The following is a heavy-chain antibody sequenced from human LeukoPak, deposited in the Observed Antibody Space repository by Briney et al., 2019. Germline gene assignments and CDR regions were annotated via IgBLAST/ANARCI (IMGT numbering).Heavy chain of an antibody. J-gene: IGHJ4*02. Sequence: GGSLRLSCAASGFTFSSYAMSWVRQAPGKGLEWVSAISGGGRSTYYADSVKGRFTISRDNSKNTLYLQMNSLRAEDTAVYYCAKDERARTLYYYDSSGYYKYWGQGTLVTVSS. CDR2: ISGGGRST. D-gene: IGHD3-22*01. CDR3: AKDERARTLYYYDSSGYYKY. CDR1: GFTFSSYA. V-gene: IGHV3-23*01.